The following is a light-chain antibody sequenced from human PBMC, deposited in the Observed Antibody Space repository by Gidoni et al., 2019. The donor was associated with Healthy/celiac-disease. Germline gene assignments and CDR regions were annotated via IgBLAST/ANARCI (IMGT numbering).Light chain of an antibody. CDR3: QQYDNLPFT. CDR2: DAS. V-gene: IGKV1-33*01. CDR1: QDISHY. J-gene: IGKJ3*01. Sequence: DIQMNQSPSSLSASVGDRVTITCQASQDISHYLNWYQQKPGKAPKLLIYDASNLETGVPSRFSGSGSGTDFTFTISSLQPEDIATYYCQQYDNLPFTFGPGTKVDIK.